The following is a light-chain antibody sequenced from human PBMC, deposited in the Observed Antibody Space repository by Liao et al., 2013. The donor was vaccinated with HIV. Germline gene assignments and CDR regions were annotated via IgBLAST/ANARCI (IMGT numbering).Light chain of an antibody. CDR3: QVWDSTTGM. CDR1: SLGRRS. V-gene: IGLV3-21*01. J-gene: IGLJ3*02. CDR2: SDS. Sequence: SYVLTQPPSVSVDPGRMATITCGGNSLGRRSVHWYQQRPGQAPVLVIYSDSDRPSGIPDRFSGSNSGTAATLTITRVEAGDEADYYCQVWDSTTGMFGGGTKLTVL.